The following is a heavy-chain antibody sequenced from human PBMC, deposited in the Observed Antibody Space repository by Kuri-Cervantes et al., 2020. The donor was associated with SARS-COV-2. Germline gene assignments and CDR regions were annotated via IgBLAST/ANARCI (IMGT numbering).Heavy chain of an antibody. D-gene: IGHD2-2*01. CDR3: ARVSIRVVSYMDV. V-gene: IGHV3-20*04. CDR2: INWNGGST. CDR1: GFTFDDYG. J-gene: IGHJ6*03. Sequence: GGSLRLSCAASGFTFDDYGMSWVRQAPGKGLEWVSGINWNGGSTGYADSVKGRFTISRDNTKNSLYLQMNSLRAEDTAVYYCARVSIRVVSYMDVWGKGTTVTVSS.